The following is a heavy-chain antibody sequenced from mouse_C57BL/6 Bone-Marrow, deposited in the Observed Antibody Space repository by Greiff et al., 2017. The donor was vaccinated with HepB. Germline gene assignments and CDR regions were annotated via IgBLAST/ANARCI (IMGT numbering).Heavy chain of an antibody. J-gene: IGHJ4*01. V-gene: IGHV1-82*01. CDR1: GYAFSSSW. Sequence: VQGVESGPELVKPGASVKISCKASGYAFSSSWMNWVKQRPGKGLEWIGRIYPGDGDTNYNGKFKGKATLTADKSSSTAYMQLSSLTSEDSAVYFCSMLYDYDGYYYAMDYWGQGTSVTVSS. D-gene: IGHD2-4*01. CDR2: IYPGDGDT. CDR3: SMLYDYDGYYYAMDY.